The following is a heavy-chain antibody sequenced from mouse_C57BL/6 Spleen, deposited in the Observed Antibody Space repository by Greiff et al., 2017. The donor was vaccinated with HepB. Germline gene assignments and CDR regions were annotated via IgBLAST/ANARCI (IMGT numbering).Heavy chain of an antibody. Sequence: VKLMESGPELVKPGASVKISCKASGYAFSSSWMNWVKQRPGKGLEWIGRIYPGDGDTNYNGKFKGKATLTADKSSSTAYMQLSSLTSEDSAVYFCARGDTTAEDYWGQGTTLTVSS. J-gene: IGHJ2*01. D-gene: IGHD1-2*01. CDR3: ARGDTTAEDY. V-gene: IGHV1-82*01. CDR2: IYPGDGDT. CDR1: GYAFSSSW.